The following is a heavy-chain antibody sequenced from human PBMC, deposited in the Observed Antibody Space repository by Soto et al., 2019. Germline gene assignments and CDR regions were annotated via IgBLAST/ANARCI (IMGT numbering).Heavy chain of an antibody. J-gene: IGHJ3*02. D-gene: IGHD3-16*02. V-gene: IGHV1-69*06. CDR2: IIPIFGTA. Sequence: VASVKVSCKASGGTFSSYAISWVRQAPGQGLEWMGGIIPIFGTANYAQKFQGRVTITADKSTSTAYMELSSLRSEDTAVYYCARRDYVWGSYRYMAPDAFDIWGQGTMVTVSS. CDR3: ARRDYVWGSYRYMAPDAFDI. CDR1: GGTFSSYA.